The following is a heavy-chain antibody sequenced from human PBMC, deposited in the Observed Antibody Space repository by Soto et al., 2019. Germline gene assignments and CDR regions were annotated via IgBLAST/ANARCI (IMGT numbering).Heavy chain of an antibody. J-gene: IGHJ5*02. V-gene: IGHV4-30-2*01. CDR1: GGSISSGGYS. Sequence: TLSLTCAFSGGSISSGGYSWSWIRQPPGKGLEWIGYIYHSGSTYYNPSLKSRVTISVDRSKNQFSLKLSSVTAADTAVYYCARGGRVRGVIQNWFDPWGQGTLVTVSS. D-gene: IGHD3-10*01. CDR2: IYHSGST. CDR3: ARGGRVRGVIQNWFDP.